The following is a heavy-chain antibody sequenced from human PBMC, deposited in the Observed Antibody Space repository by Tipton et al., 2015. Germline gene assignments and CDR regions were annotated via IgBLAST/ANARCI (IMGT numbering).Heavy chain of an antibody. CDR1: GGSFSGFF. CDR2: INQSGPT. Sequence: SLTCGVNGGSFSGFFWTWIRQAPGKGLEWIGEINQSGPTHYNPSLKSQVTTSVDTSKNQVSLTLTSVTAADTAVYYCARLRDYAIDSWGQGTLVTVSS. J-gene: IGHJ4*02. D-gene: IGHD2-21*01. CDR3: ARLRDYAIDS. V-gene: IGHV4-34*01.